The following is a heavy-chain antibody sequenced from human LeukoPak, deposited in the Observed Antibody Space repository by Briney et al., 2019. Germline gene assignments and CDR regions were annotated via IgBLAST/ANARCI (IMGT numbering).Heavy chain of an antibody. CDR1: GGFISSYY. D-gene: IGHD3-10*01. V-gene: IGHV4-59*01. J-gene: IGHJ6*04. Sequence: PSETLSLTCTVSGGFISSYYWSWIRQPPGKGLEWIGYIYYSGSTNYNPSLKSRVTISVDTSKNQFSLKLSSVTAADTAVYYCARDYGSGKGMDVWGKGTTVTVSS. CDR2: IYYSGST. CDR3: ARDYGSGKGMDV.